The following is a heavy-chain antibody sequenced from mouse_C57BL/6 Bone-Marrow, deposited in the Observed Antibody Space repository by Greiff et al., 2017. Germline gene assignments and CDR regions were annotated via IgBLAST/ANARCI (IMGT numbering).Heavy chain of an antibody. Sequence: VQLQQSGPELVKPGASVKISCKASGYAFSSSWMNWVKQRPGKGLEWIGRIYPGDGDTNYNGKFKGKATLTADKSSSTAYMQLSSLTSEDSAVXFCARNGVYYYGSSYFDYWGQGTTLTVSS. CDR3: ARNGVYYYGSSYFDY. CDR2: IYPGDGDT. J-gene: IGHJ2*01. CDR1: GYAFSSSW. D-gene: IGHD1-1*01. V-gene: IGHV1-82*01.